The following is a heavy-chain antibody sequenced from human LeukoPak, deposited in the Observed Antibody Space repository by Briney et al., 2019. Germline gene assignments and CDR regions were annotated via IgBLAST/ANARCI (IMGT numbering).Heavy chain of an antibody. CDR3: ARGPLNWFDP. CDR1: GGSISSGGYY. V-gene: IGHV4-31*03. CDR2: VYYSGST. J-gene: IGHJ5*02. Sequence: ESGPGLLNPSQTLSLTCTVSGGSISSGGYYWSWIRQHPGKGLEWIGYVYYSGSTYYNPSLKSRVTISVDTSKSQFSLKLSSVTAADTAVYYCARGPLNWFDPWGQANMVTVSS.